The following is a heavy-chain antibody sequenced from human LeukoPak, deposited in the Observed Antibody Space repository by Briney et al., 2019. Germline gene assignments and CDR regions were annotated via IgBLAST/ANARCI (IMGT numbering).Heavy chain of an antibody. Sequence: ASVKVSCKASGYTFTGYYMHWVRQAPGQGLEWMGWINPNGGGTNYAQKFQGRVTMTRDTPISTAYMELSRLRSDDTAVYYCARGLAMITFGGVIVTDWFDPWGQGTLVTVSS. CDR2: INPNGGGT. V-gene: IGHV1-2*02. CDR1: GYTFTGYY. D-gene: IGHD3-16*02. J-gene: IGHJ5*02. CDR3: ARGLAMITFGGVIVTDWFDP.